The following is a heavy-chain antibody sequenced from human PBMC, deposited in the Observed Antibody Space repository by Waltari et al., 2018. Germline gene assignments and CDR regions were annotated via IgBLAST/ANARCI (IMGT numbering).Heavy chain of an antibody. D-gene: IGHD4-17*01. CDR3: ARVGDDYEVRY. CDR2: INAGNGNT. CDR1: GYTFTSYA. V-gene: IGHV1-3*01. Sequence: QVQLVQSGAEVKKPGASVQVSCKAAGYTFTSYAMHWGRQAPGQRLEWMGWINAGNGNTKYSQKFQGRVTITRDTSASTAYMELSSLRSEDTAVYYCARVGDDYEVRYWGQGTLVTVSS. J-gene: IGHJ4*02.